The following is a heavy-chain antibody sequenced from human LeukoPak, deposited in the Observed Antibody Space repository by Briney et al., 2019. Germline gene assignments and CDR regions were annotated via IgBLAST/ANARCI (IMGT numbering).Heavy chain of an antibody. Sequence: GGSLRLSCAASGFTFSNYWMSWVRQAPGKGLEWVANIKQDGSEKYYVDSVKGRFTISRDNAKNSLYLQMNSLRAEDTAVYYCARDHGVTSSWYVDCWGQGTLVTVSS. CDR2: IKQDGSEK. J-gene: IGHJ4*02. V-gene: IGHV3-7*01. CDR3: ARDHGVTSSWYVDC. CDR1: GFTFSNYW. D-gene: IGHD6-13*01.